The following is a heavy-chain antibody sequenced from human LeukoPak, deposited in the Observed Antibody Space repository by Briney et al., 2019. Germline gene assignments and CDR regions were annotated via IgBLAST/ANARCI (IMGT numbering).Heavy chain of an antibody. CDR3: VRRASYNWFDP. V-gene: IGHV5-51*01. J-gene: IGHJ5*02. CDR1: GYSFTSYW. Sequence: GESLKISCKGSGYSFTSYWIGWVRQMPGKGLEWMGIIYPGDSDTRYSPSFQGQVTISANKSISTAYLQWSSLKASDTAMYYCVRRASYNWFDPWGQGTLVTVSS. CDR2: IYPGDSDT.